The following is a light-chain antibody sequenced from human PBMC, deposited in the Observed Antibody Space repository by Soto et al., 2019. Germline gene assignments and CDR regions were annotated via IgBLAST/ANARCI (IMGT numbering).Light chain of an antibody. CDR1: QGISGW. CDR2: DAS. CDR3: QQYNSYWT. Sequence: DIRMTQSPSTLSVSVGDRVTITFRASQGISGWLAWYQQKPGKAPKLLIYDASSLESGVPSRFSGSGSGTEFTLTISSLRPDDFATYYCQQYNSYWTFGQGTKVDIK. V-gene: IGKV1-5*01. J-gene: IGKJ1*01.